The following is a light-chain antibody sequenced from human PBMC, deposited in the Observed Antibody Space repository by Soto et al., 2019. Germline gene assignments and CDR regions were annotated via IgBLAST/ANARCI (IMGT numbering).Light chain of an antibody. J-gene: IGKJ1*01. CDR2: KAS. CDR3: QQYNSYWT. CDR1: QSISSW. Sequence: DIPMTQSPSTLSASVGDRVTITCRASQSISSWLAWYQQKPGKAPKLLIYKASSLESGVPSRFSGSGSGTEFILTITSLQPDDFATYYCQQYNSYWTFGQGTKVEIK. V-gene: IGKV1-5*03.